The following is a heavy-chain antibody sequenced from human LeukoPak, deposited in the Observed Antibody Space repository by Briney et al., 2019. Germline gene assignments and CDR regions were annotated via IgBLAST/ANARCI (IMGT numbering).Heavy chain of an antibody. D-gene: IGHD4/OR15-4a*01. Sequence: PSETLSLTCTVSGGSISSSSYYWGWIRQPPGKGLEWIGSIYYSGSTKYNPALKSRVTISVDRSQNRFSLKMASVTTADTAVYYCARGTSMVTFGTWGQGLPVIVSS. CDR3: ARGTSMVTFGT. V-gene: IGHV4-39*07. J-gene: IGHJ5*02. CDR2: IYYSGST. CDR1: GGSISSSSYY.